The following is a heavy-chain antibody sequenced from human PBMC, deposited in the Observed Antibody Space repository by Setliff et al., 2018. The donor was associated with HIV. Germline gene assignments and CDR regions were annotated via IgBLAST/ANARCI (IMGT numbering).Heavy chain of an antibody. D-gene: IGHD6-6*01. Sequence: SETLSLTCAVSGGSISRSNWRSWVRQPPGKGLEWIGEIYHSGSTKYNPSLKSRVTISVDKSKNHFSLNLNSVTAADTAVYYCARGSDLAARVYFDYWGQGTLVTVSS. CDR1: GGSISRSNW. CDR3: ARGSDLAARVYFDY. J-gene: IGHJ4*02. V-gene: IGHV4-4*02. CDR2: IYHSGST.